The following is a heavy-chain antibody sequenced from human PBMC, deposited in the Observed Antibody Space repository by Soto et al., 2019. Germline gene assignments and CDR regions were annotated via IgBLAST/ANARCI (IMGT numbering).Heavy chain of an antibody. V-gene: IGHV4-30-4*01. Sequence: SETLSLTCTVSGGSISSGDYYWSWIRQPPGKGLEWIAYIHNSVSTHYNPSLKSRVTISVDTSKNQFSLKLSSVTAADTAVYYCARSRYSGSYFFDYWGHGILGT. CDR1: GGSISSGDYY. CDR3: ARSRYSGSYFFDY. J-gene: IGHJ4*01. D-gene: IGHD1-26*01. CDR2: IHNSVST.